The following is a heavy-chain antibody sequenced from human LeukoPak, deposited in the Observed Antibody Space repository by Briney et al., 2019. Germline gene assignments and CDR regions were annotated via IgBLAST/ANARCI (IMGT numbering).Heavy chain of an antibody. CDR1: GYTLTELS. CDR3: ATQTGYYYYYMDV. V-gene: IGHV1-24*01. J-gene: IGHJ6*03. Sequence: ASVKVSCKVSGYTLTELSMHWVRQAPGKGVEWMGGFDPEDGETIYAQKFQGRVTMTEDTSTDTAYMELSSLRSEDTAVYYCATQTGYYYYYMDVWGKGTTVTVSS. CDR2: FDPEDGET. D-gene: IGHD1-14*01.